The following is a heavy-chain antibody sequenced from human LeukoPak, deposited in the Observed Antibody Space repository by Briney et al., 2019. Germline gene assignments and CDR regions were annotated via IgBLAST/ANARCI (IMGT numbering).Heavy chain of an antibody. J-gene: IGHJ4*02. D-gene: IGHD6-19*01. Sequence: GGSLRLSCAASGFTFSTYGMHWVRQAPGKGLEWVAVLSYDGSEKYYADSVKGRCTISRDNSKNTLYLEINSMRAEDTAVYYCAKSSSGWYGGFDYWGQGTLVTVSS. CDR1: GFTFSTYG. CDR2: LSYDGSEK. V-gene: IGHV3-30*18. CDR3: AKSSSGWYGGFDY.